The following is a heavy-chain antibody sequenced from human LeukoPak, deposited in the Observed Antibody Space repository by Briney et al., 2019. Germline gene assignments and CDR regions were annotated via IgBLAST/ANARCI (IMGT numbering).Heavy chain of an antibody. Sequence: GGSLRLSCAVSGFTFSRYWMTWVRQDPGKGLEWVAHIKEDGSDKYYVDSVKGRFTISRDNAKNSLYLQMNSLRAEDTAVYYCAREVTFLWGQGTLVTVSS. CDR3: AREVTFL. V-gene: IGHV3-7*01. CDR2: IKEDGSDK. CDR1: GFTFSRYW. D-gene: IGHD2/OR15-2a*01. J-gene: IGHJ4*02.